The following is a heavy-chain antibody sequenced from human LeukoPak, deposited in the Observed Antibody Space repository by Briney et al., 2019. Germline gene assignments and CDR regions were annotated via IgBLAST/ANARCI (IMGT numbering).Heavy chain of an antibody. CDR1: GFTVSRSY. CDR2: IYSGGTT. Sequence: PGGSLRLSCAVSGFTVSRSYMTWVRQAPGKGLEWVSVIYSGGTTSSTDSVKGRFTISRDNSKNTLFLQMSNLRAEDTAMYYCAKVAAWTYFDSWGQGTLVTVSS. CDR3: AKVAAWTYFDS. V-gene: IGHV3-53*01. J-gene: IGHJ4*02. D-gene: IGHD3/OR15-3a*01.